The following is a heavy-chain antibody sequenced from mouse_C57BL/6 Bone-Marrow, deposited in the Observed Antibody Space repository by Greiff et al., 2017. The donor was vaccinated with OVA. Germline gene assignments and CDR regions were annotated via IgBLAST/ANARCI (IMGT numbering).Heavy chain of an antibody. D-gene: IGHD1-1*01. V-gene: IGHV14-2*01. CDR1: GFNIKDYY. CDR2: IDPEDGET. CDR3: ARWGLYGSSFWYFDV. Sequence: VQLQQSGAELVKPGASVKLSCTASGFNIKDYYMHWVKQRTEQGLEWIGRIDPEDGETKYAPKFPGKATITADTSSNTAYLQLSSLTSEDTAVYYGARWGLYGSSFWYFDVWGTGTTVTVSS. J-gene: IGHJ1*03.